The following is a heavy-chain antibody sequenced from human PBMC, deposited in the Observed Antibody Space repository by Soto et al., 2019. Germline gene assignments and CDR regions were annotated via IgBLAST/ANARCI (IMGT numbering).Heavy chain of an antibody. J-gene: IGHJ4*02. CDR1: GFAFDDYA. V-gene: IGHV3-9*01. D-gene: IGHD3-22*01. Sequence: GGSLRLSCAASGFAFDDYAMHWVRQAPGKGLEWVSGISWNSGSIGYADSVKGRFTISRDNAKNSLYLQMNSLRAEDTALYYCAKTGFDSRDSWGQGTLVTVSS. CDR2: ISWNSGSI. CDR3: AKTGFDSRDS.